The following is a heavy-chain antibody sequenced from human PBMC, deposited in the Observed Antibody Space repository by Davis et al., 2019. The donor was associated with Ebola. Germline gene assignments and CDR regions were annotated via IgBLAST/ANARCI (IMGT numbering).Heavy chain of an antibody. J-gene: IGHJ3*02. CDR1: GFTFSDYY. CDR2: ISSSGSTI. Sequence: GESLKIYCAASGFTFSDYYMSWIRQAPGKGLEWVSYISSSGSTIYYADSVKGRFTISRDNAKNSLYLQMNSLRAEDTAVYYCARRRYCSSTSCRPGAFDIWGQGTMVTVSS. D-gene: IGHD2-2*01. CDR3: ARRRYCSSTSCRPGAFDI. V-gene: IGHV3-11*04.